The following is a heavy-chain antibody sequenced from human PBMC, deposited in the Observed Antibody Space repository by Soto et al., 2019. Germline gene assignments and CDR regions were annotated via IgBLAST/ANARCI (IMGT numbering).Heavy chain of an antibody. CDR2: INAGNGNT. CDR3: ARDCEIAVAGTGYFQH. J-gene: IGHJ1*01. D-gene: IGHD6-19*01. CDR1: GYTFTSYA. Sequence: ASVKVSGKASGYTFTSYAMHWVRQAPGQRLEWMGWINAGNGNTKYSQKFQGRVTITRDTSASTAYMELSSLRSEDTAVYYCARDCEIAVAGTGYFQHWGQGTLVTVSS. V-gene: IGHV1-3*01.